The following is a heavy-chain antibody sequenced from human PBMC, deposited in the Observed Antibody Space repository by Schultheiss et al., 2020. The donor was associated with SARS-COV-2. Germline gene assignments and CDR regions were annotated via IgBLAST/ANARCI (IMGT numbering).Heavy chain of an antibody. D-gene: IGHD2-2*01. CDR1: GGSISSGGYY. V-gene: IGHV4-61*08. J-gene: IGHJ4*02. Sequence: SETLSLTCTVSGGSISSGGYYWSWIRQPPGKGLEWIGYIYYSGSTNYNPSLKSRVTISVDTSKNQFSLKLSSVTAADTAVYYCASAACSSTSCYRYFDYWGQGTLVTVSS. CDR3: ASAACSSTSCYRYFDY. CDR2: IYYSGST.